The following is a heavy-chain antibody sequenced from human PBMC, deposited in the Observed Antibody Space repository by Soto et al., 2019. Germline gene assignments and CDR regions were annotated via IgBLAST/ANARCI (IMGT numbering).Heavy chain of an antibody. J-gene: IGHJ6*02. CDR1: GFTFSSDA. CDR2: ISGSGGST. D-gene: IGHD2-15*01. CDR3: AKGDCRRLRRYYGMDV. Sequence: EVQLLESGGGLVQPGGSLRLSCAASGFTFSSDAMSWVRQAPGKGLEWVSAISGSGGSTYYADSVKGRFTISRDNSKNTLYLQMNSLRAEDTAVYYCAKGDCRRLRRYYGMDVWGQGTTVTVSS. V-gene: IGHV3-23*01.